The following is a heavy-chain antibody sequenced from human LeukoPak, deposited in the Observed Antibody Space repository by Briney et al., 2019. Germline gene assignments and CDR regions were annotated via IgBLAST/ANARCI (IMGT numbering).Heavy chain of an antibody. V-gene: IGHV4-34*01. D-gene: IGHD2-21*01. CDR3: ARGRYYSGEPFDY. CDR1: GGSFSGYY. Sequence: SETLSLTCAVYGGSFSGYYWSWIRQPPGKGLEWIGEISHSGSTNYNPSLKSRVTISVDTSKNQFSLKLSSVTAADTAVYYCARGRYYSGEPFDYWGQGTLVTVSS. CDR2: ISHSGST. J-gene: IGHJ4*02.